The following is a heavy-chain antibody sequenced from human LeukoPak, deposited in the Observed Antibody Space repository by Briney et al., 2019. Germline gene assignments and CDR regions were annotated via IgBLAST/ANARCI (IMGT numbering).Heavy chain of an antibody. Sequence: SETLSLTCTVSGGSISNYYWSWIRQPPGKGLEWIGYIYYSGSTKYNPSLKSRVTISVDTSKNQFSLRLSSVTAADTAVYYCARVIQRIGGYYYYMDVWGKGTTVTVSS. CDR3: ARVIQRIGGYYYYMDV. J-gene: IGHJ6*03. V-gene: IGHV4-59*12. CDR1: GGSISNYY. D-gene: IGHD5-18*01. CDR2: IYYSGST.